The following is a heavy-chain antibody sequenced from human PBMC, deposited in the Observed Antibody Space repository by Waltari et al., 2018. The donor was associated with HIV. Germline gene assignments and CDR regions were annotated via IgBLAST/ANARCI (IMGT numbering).Heavy chain of an antibody. J-gene: IGHJ2*01. CDR1: GYSITTDSY. Sequence: QVQLQESGPGLVKPSETLSLTSVVAGYSITTDSYWGWVRQPPGKWLQWLGSASHSGGTFHNASLKSRVAISIDRSKKQVSLKVTSVTAADTAVYYCVRAGVARAGVVPALFDLWGRGTLVTVSS. CDR3: VRAGVARAGVVPALFDL. CDR2: ASHSGGT. D-gene: IGHD3-3*01. V-gene: IGHV4-38-2*01.